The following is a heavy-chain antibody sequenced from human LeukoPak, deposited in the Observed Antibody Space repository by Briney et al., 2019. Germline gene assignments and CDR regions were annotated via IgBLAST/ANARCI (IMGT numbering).Heavy chain of an antibody. CDR1: GFIFSSYW. J-gene: IGHJ6*02. Sequence: GGSLRLSCAASGFIFSSYWMSWVRQAPGKGLEWVSYISSSGSTIYYADSVKGRFTISRDNAKNSLYLQMNSLRAEDTAVYYCARSSSSWYSYGMDVWGQGTTVTVSS. V-gene: IGHV3-48*04. D-gene: IGHD6-13*01. CDR3: ARSSSSWYSYGMDV. CDR2: ISSSGSTI.